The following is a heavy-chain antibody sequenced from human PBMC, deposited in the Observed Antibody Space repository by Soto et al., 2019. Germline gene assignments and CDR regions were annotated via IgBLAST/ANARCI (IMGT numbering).Heavy chain of an antibody. Sequence: GGSMRLSCAASGFTFSSYGMHWVRQAPGKGLEWVAVISYDGSNKYYADSVKGRFTISRDNSKNTLYLQMNSLRAEDTAVYYCAKAPPRYSSGWYLGYWGQGTLVTVSS. J-gene: IGHJ4*02. CDR2: ISYDGSNK. D-gene: IGHD6-19*01. CDR1: GFTFSSYG. CDR3: AKAPPRYSSGWYLGY. V-gene: IGHV3-30*18.